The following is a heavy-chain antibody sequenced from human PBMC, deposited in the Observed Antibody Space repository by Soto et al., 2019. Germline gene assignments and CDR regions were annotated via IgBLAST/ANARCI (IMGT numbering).Heavy chain of an antibody. CDR3: ARRATSPYFHFLCRHPLYCYFYIAF. J-gene: IGHJ6*03. V-gene: IGHV3-66*04. CDR1: GFTVSSNY. CDR2: IYSGGST. D-gene: IGHD3-3*01. Sequence: GGSLRLSCSASGFTVSSNYMSWFRQAPGKRLEWVSVIYSGGSTYYADSVKGRFTISRDHSLTTLYLQMNSLRAEDTAVYYCARRATSPYFHFLCRHPLYCYFYIAFRRKGPSVTVSS.